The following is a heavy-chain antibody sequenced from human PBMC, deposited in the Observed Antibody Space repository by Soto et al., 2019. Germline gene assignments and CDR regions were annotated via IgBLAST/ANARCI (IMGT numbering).Heavy chain of an antibody. Sequence: EVQVLESGGGLVQPGGSLRLSCAASGFTFSSYAMAWVRQAPGKGLEWVSSISGNGGTTYYADSVKGRFTISRDNSKNTLFLQMNSLRAEDTAVYYCAKTQRGIVGADFWGHGTLVTVSS. D-gene: IGHD1-26*01. CDR2: ISGNGGTT. J-gene: IGHJ4*01. CDR3: AKTQRGIVGADF. V-gene: IGHV3-23*01. CDR1: GFTFSSYA.